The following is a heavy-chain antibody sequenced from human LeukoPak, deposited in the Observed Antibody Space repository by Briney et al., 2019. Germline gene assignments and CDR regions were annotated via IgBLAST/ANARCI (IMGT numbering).Heavy chain of an antibody. D-gene: IGHD2-21*01. CDR2: ISSSSSYI. Sequence: GGSLRLSCAASGFTFSSYSMNWVRQAPGKGLEWVSSISSSSSYIYYADSVKGRFTISRDNAKNSLYLQMNSLRAEDTAVYYCARGYWALTYYYYYYYMDVWGKGTTVTVSS. CDR1: GFTFSSYS. CDR3: ARGYWALTYYYYYYYMDV. J-gene: IGHJ6*03. V-gene: IGHV3-21*01.